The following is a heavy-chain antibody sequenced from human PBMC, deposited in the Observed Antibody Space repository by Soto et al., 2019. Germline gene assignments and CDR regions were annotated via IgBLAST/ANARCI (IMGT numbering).Heavy chain of an antibody. CDR2: MSFDGSKA. CDR3: ARGPPGVVPGAIGSVGMDV. D-gene: IGHD2-2*01. CDR1: GFTLSSYA. V-gene: IGHV3-30*04. J-gene: IGHJ6*02. Sequence: QVQLVESGGGVVQPGRSLSLSCAASGFTLSSYAVHWVRQAPGKGLEWVAVMSFDGSKASHADSVKGRFTISRDNSKNTVSLQMNSLRVEDSAVYYCARGPPGVVPGAIGSVGMDVWGQGTTVTVSS.